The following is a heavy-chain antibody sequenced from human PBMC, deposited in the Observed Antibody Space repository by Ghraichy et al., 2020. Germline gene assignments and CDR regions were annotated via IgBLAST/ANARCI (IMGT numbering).Heavy chain of an antibody. CDR2: IDFSGSTI. J-gene: IGHJ3*02. Sequence: LRLSCAASGFTFSDYYMNWIRQAPGKGLEWVSYIDFSGSTIFYADSVKGRFTVSRDNTKNSLFVQMNSLRAEDTAVYYCARGATGYAYAFDIWGQGTMVTVSS. CDR1: GFTFSDYY. V-gene: IGHV3-11*04. D-gene: IGHD2-15*01. CDR3: ARGATGYAYAFDI.